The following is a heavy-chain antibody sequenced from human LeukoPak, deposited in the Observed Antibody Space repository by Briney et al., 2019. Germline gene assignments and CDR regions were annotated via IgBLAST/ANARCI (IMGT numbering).Heavy chain of an antibody. CDR1: GYTFTGYY. D-gene: IGHD3-22*01. CDR3: ARGLGSSGYHGYAFDI. CDR2: INPNSGGT. Sequence: ASVKVSCKASGYTFTGYYMHWVRQAPGQGLEWMGWINPNSGGTNYAQKFQGRVTMTRDTSISTAYMELSRLRSDDTAVYYCARGLGSSGYHGYAFDIWGQGTMVTVSS. V-gene: IGHV1-2*02. J-gene: IGHJ3*02.